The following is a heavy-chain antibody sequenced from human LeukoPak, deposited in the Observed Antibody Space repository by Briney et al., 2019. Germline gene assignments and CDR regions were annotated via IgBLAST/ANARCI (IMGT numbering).Heavy chain of an antibody. V-gene: IGHV4-39*01. CDR2: IYYSGST. J-gene: IGHJ4*02. CDR3: ARQIDVDTAMVTFPFDY. D-gene: IGHD5-18*01. Sequence: SETLSLTCTVSGGSISSRSYYWGWIRQPPGKGLEWIGSIYYSGSTYYNPSLKSRVTISVDTSKNQFSLKLSSVTAADTAVYYCARQIDVDTAMVTFPFDYWGQGTLVTVSS. CDR1: GGSISSRSYY.